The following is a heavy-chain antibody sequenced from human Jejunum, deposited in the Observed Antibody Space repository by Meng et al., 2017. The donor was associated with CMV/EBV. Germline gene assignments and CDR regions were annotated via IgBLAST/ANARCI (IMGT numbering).Heavy chain of an antibody. CDR2: ISPYNSHA. D-gene: IGHD3-10*01. Sequence: SWRAPSYTFSAYGISWVRQAPGQGLEWMGWISPYNSHAEYAQNLQDRVTLTRDTSTSTTYMELRSLMADDTAVYYCATNGSGSYFADWGQGTLVTVSS. V-gene: IGHV1-18*01. CDR3: ATNGSGSYFAD. CDR1: SYTFSAYG. J-gene: IGHJ4*02.